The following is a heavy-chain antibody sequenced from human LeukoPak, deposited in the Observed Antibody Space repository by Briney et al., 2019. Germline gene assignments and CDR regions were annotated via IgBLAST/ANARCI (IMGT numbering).Heavy chain of an antibody. CDR2: ISTSSSYI. CDR1: GFTFSSYS. CDR3: ARAIVVAPAAIRYYFDY. J-gene: IGHJ4*02. Sequence: GGSLRLSCAASGFTFSSYSMNWVRQAPGKGLEWVSSISTSSSYIYYADSVKGRFTISRDNAKNSLYLQMSSLRAEDTAVYYCARAIVVAPAAIRYYFDYWGQGTLVTVSS. V-gene: IGHV3-21*01. D-gene: IGHD2-2*01.